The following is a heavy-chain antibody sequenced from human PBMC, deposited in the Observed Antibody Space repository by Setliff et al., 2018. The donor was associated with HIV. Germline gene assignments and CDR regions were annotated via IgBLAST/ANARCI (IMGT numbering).Heavy chain of an antibody. Sequence: ASVKVSCKASGYTFTAYAISWVRQAPGQGLEWMGWVSTHNDDTDYAQKFQGRVTMTRDTSTGTVYMELRSLRSDDTAVYYCARDRQDYSAGSYIYYFDYWGQGTLVTVSS. V-gene: IGHV1-18*01. CDR3: ARDRQDYSAGSYIYYFDY. CDR2: VSTHNDDT. D-gene: IGHD3-10*01. J-gene: IGHJ4*02. CDR1: GYTFTAYA.